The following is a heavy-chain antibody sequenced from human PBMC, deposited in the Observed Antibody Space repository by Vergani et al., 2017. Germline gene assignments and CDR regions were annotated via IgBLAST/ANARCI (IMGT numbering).Heavy chain of an antibody. V-gene: IGHV5-51*01. CDR3: ARHLAGGIAVAGTTPYYYGMDF. D-gene: IGHD6-19*01. CDR2: IYPADSDT. CDR1: EYSFGNYW. Sequence: EVELVQSGPEMRKPGESLKISCKGSEYSFGNYWIGWVRQMPGKGLEWMGIIYPADSDTRYSPSFQGQVTISADKSISTAFLQWDSLKASDTALYYCARHLAGGIAVAGTTPYYYGMDFWGQGTTVTVSS. J-gene: IGHJ6*02.